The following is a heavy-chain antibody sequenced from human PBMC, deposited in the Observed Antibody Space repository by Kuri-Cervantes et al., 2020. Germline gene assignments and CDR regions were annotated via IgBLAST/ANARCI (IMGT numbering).Heavy chain of an antibody. J-gene: IGHJ4*02. Sequence: GSLRLSCAASGFTFSSYAMSWVRQAPGKGLEWVSAISGSGGSTYYADSVKGRFTISRDNSKNTLYLQMSSLRAEDTAVYYCAKDASRGYSYGYGVNFDYWGQGTLVTVSS. CDR1: GFTFSSYA. D-gene: IGHD5-18*01. CDR3: AKDASRGYSYGYGVNFDY. V-gene: IGHV3-23*01. CDR2: ISGSGGST.